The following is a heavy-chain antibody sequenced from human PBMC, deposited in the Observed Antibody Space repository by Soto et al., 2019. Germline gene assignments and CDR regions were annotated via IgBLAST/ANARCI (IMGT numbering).Heavy chain of an antibody. CDR2: IYPGDSDT. CDR1: GYSFTSYW. Sequence: GESLKISCKGSGYSFTSYWIGWVRQMPGKGLEWMGIIYPGDSDTRYSPSFQGQVTISADKSISTAYLQWSSLKASDTAMYYCARVPLGSSSWYGGGYYYYGMDVWGQGTTVTVSS. D-gene: IGHD6-13*01. J-gene: IGHJ6*02. CDR3: ARVPLGSSSWYGGGYYYYGMDV. V-gene: IGHV5-51*01.